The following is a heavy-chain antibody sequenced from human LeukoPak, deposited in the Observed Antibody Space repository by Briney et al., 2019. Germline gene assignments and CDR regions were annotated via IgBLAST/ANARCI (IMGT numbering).Heavy chain of an antibody. D-gene: IGHD1-26*01. CDR3: ARAFCIVGATCAFDI. CDR2: IIPIFGTA. Sequence: GASVKVSCKASGGTFSSYAISWVRQAPGQGLEWMGGIIPIFGTANYAQKFQGRVTITADESTSTAYMELSSLRSEDTAVYYCARAFCIVGATCAFDIWGQGTMVTVSS. J-gene: IGHJ3*02. CDR1: GGTFSSYA. V-gene: IGHV1-69*13.